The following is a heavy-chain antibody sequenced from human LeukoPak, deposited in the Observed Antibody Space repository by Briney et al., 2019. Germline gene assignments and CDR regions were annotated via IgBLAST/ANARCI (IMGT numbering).Heavy chain of an antibody. CDR1: GGSISTYY. D-gene: IGHD1-26*01. J-gene: IGHJ4*01. CDR3: ARGGSYYGYFDY. Sequence: PSETLSLXCTVSGGSISTYYWSWIRQPPGKGLEWMAYIYYSGRTNYNPSLKSRVTISVDTSKNLFSLKLSSVTAADTAVYYCARGGSYYGYFDYWGHGALVTVSS. CDR2: IYYSGRT. V-gene: IGHV4-59*01.